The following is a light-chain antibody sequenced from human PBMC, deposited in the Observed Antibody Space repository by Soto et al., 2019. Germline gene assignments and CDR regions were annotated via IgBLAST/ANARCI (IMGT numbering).Light chain of an antibody. J-gene: IGKJ2*01. V-gene: IGKV3-20*01. CDR1: QSVNNNY. Sequence: IVLTQSPGTLSLSPGEGATLSCRASQSVNNNYLAWYQQKPGQAPRLLIYGASKRATGIPDRFSGSGSGTDFTLTISRLEPEDFAVYYCQQYGDWPPETFGQGTKLEI. CDR2: GAS. CDR3: QQYGDWPPET.